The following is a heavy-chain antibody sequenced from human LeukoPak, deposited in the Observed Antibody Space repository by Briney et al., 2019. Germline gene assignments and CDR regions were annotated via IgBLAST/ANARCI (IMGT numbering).Heavy chain of an antibody. CDR1: GFTFSSYW. D-gene: IGHD1-20*01. J-gene: IGHJ4*02. Sequence: GGSLRLSCAASGFTFSSYWMSWVRQAPGKGLEWVANIKQDGSEKYYVDSVKGRFTISRDNAKNSLYLQMNSLRAEDTAVYYCARDLITGISGPFDYWGQGTLVTVSS. CDR2: IKQDGSEK. V-gene: IGHV3-7*01. CDR3: ARDLITGISGPFDY.